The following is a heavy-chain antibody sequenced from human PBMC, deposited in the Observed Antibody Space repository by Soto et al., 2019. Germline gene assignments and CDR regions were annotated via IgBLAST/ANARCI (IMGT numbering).Heavy chain of an antibody. CDR3: ARAPVDRYSADYFDN. Sequence: QVQLVQSGAEVKRLGASVKVSCKASGYTFTNNDINWVRQATGQRPEWMGWMNPKSGNTGYAQRFQGRVSMTRDNSITTAYMELRGLRSDDTAVYYCARAPVDRYSADYFDNWGQGTLVTVSS. V-gene: IGHV1-8*01. CDR1: GYTFTNND. J-gene: IGHJ4*02. D-gene: IGHD5-12*01. CDR2: MNPKSGNT.